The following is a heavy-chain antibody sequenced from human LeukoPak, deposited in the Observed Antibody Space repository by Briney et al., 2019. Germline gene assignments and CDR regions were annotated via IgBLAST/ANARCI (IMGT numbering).Heavy chain of an antibody. V-gene: IGHV4-4*07. D-gene: IGHD5-12*01. J-gene: IGHJ4*02. CDR3: AREGRYSGYLDY. CDR1: GGSISSYY. Sequence: SSETLSLTCTVSGGSISSYYCSWIRQPAGKGLEWIGRIYTSGSTNYKPSLKSRVTMSVDSSKNQFSLKLSSVTAADTAVYYCAREGRYSGYLDYWGQGTLVTVSS. CDR2: IYTSGST.